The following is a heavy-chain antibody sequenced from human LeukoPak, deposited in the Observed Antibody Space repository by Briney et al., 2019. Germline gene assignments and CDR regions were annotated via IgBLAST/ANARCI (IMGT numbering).Heavy chain of an antibody. CDR2: IIPILGIA. V-gene: IGHV1-69*04. Sequence: SVKVSCKASGGTFSSYAIGWVRQAPGQGLEWMGRIIPILGIANYAQKFQGRVTITADKSTSTAYMELNSLRSEDTAVYYCASLVDTAMPDYYYYGMDVWGQGTTVTVSS. CDR1: GGTFSSYA. CDR3: ASLVDTAMPDYYYYGMDV. D-gene: IGHD5-18*01. J-gene: IGHJ6*02.